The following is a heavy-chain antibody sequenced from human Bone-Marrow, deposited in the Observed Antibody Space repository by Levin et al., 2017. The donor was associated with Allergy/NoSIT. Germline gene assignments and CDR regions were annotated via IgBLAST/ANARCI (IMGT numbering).Heavy chain of an antibody. V-gene: IGHV3-64*02. J-gene: IGHJ4*01. CDR3: ARSSMAGVFDF. Sequence: GGSLRLSCAASGFTFSAYSMLWVRQASGERLEYASAITKNADSTYYADSVRGRFTISRDNSKDTLYLQMDSLRVEDMGVYYCARSSMAGVFDFWGHGTLVTVSS. CDR2: ITKNADST. CDR1: GFTFSAYS. D-gene: IGHD6-19*01.